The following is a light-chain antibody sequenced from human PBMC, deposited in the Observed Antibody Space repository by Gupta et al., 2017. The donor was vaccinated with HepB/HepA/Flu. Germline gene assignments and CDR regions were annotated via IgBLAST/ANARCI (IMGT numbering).Light chain of an antibody. J-gene: IGLJ2*01. Sequence: QSALTQPASVSGSPGQSTTISCTGTSSDVGASHYVSWYQQHPGKAPKLIIYDVTHRPSGVSDRFSGSKSGNTASLTISGLQAEDEADYYCSSYTSSSTVIFGGGTKVTVL. CDR3: SSYTSSSTVI. CDR2: DVT. V-gene: IGLV2-14*03. CDR1: SSDVGASHY.